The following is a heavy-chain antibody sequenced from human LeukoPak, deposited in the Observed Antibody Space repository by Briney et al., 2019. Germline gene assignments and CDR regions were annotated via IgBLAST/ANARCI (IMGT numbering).Heavy chain of an antibody. Sequence: GGSLRLSCAASGFTFSTYWMHWVRQAPGKGLVWVSRINSDGTNTKYADSVKGRFTISRDNAKNTLYLQMNSLRAEDTAVYYCTRGESLGSYWGQGTLVTVSS. J-gene: IGHJ4*02. CDR1: GFTFSTYW. D-gene: IGHD7-27*01. CDR3: TRGESLGSY. CDR2: INSDGTNT. V-gene: IGHV3-74*03.